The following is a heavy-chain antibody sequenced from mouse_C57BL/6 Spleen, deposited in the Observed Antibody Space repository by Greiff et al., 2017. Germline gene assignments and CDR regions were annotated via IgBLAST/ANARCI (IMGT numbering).Heavy chain of an antibody. CDR2: IYPGDGDT. V-gene: IGHV1-82*01. Sequence: QVQLQQSGPELVKPGASVKISCKASGYAFSSSWMNWVKQRPGKGLEWIGRIYPGDGDTNYNGKFKGKATMTADKSSSTAYMQLSSLTSEDAAVYVGARWTRNNDEYDHTDWGKGTMVTVAA. CDR1: GYAFSSSW. CDR3: ARWTRNNDEYDHTD. J-gene: IGHJ3*01. D-gene: IGHD2-4*01.